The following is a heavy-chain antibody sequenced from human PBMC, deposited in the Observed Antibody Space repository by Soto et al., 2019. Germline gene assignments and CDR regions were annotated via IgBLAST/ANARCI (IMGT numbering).Heavy chain of an antibody. D-gene: IGHD2-21*02. V-gene: IGHV3-23*01. CDR1: GLTFSHNA. J-gene: IGHJ1*01. CDR3: ANRGDAIKFLQH. CDR2: ISGNGRVT. Sequence: EVQLLESGGGLVQPGGSLRLSCAASGLTFSHNAMSWVRQAPGKGLEWVSTISGNGRVTYYTDSVKGRFTISRDNSKNTVYMQMNSLRAEDTAVYYCANRGDAIKFLQHWGQGTLVTVSS.